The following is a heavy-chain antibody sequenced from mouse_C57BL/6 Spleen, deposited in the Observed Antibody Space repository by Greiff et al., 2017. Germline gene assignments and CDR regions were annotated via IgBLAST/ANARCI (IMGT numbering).Heavy chain of an antibody. J-gene: IGHJ4*01. CDR1: GYTFTSYW. CDR2: IYPGSGST. D-gene: IGHD1-1*01. CDR3: ARHDYGSRYYAMDY. V-gene: IGHV1-55*01. Sequence: VQLQQPGAELVKPGASVKMSCKASGYTFTSYWITWVKQRPGQGLEWIGDIYPGSGSTNYNENFKSKATLTVDTSSSTAYMQLSSLTSEDSAVYYCARHDYGSRYYAMDYWGQGTSVTGSS.